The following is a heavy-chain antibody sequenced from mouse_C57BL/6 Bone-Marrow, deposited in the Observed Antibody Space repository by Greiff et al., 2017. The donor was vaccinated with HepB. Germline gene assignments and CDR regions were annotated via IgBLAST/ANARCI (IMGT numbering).Heavy chain of an antibody. J-gene: IGHJ4*01. CDR1: GYTFTSYW. CDR3: ARRDDGYYEDYAMDY. D-gene: IGHD2-3*01. CDR2: IHPNSGST. Sequence: VQLQQPGAELVKPGASVKLSCKASGYTFTSYWMHWVKQRPGQGLEWIGMIHPNSGSTNYNEKFKSKATLTVDKSSSTAYMQLSSLTSEDSAVYYCARRDDGYYEDYAMDYWGQGTSVTVSS. V-gene: IGHV1-64*01.